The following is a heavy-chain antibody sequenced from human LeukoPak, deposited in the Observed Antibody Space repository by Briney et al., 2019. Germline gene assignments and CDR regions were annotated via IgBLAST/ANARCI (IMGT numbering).Heavy chain of an antibody. CDR1: GYTLTELS. Sequence: GASVKVSCKVSGYTLTELSMHWVRQAPGKGLEWMGGFDPEDGETIYAQKFQGRVTMTEDTSTDTAYMELSSLRSEDTAVYYCARGRTRTGTTRPYYYYYMDVWGKGTTVTISS. CDR3: ARGRTRTGTTRPYYYYYMDV. D-gene: IGHD1-1*01. V-gene: IGHV1-24*01. J-gene: IGHJ6*03. CDR2: FDPEDGET.